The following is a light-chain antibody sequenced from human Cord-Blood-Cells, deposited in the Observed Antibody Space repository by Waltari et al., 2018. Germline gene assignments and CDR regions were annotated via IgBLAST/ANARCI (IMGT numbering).Light chain of an antibody. CDR1: SRYVGGYNY. V-gene: IGLV2-14*01. CDR3: SSYTSSSTWV. J-gene: IGLJ3*02. Sequence: QSALTQPASVSGSPGQSITISCTGTSRYVGGYNYVSWHQQHPGKAHKLMIYDVSNRPSGVSNRFSGSKSGNTASLTISGLQAEDEADYYCSSYTSSSTWVFGGGTKLTVL. CDR2: DVS.